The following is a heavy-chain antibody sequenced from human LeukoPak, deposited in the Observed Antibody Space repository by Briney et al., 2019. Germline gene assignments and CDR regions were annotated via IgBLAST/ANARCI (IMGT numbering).Heavy chain of an antibody. CDR2: IYYSGST. J-gene: IGHJ4*02. CDR3: ARGLGPAAGYYFDY. D-gene: IGHD2-2*01. V-gene: IGHV4-59*01. Sequence: SETLSLTCTVSGGSISSYYWSWIRQPPGKGLEWIGYIYYSGSTNYNPSLKSRVTISVDTSKNQFSLKLSSVTAADTAVYYCARGLGPAAGYYFDYWGQGTLVTVSS. CDR1: GGSISSYY.